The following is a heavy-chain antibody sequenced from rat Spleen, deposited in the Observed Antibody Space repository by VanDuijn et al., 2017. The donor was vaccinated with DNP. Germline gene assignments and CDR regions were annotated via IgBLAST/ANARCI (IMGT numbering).Heavy chain of an antibody. CDR2: INTGSGGT. D-gene: IGHD1-12*02. Sequence: QVQLQQSGAELAKPGSSVKISCKASGYSFTSYYISWIKQTTGQGLVCIGYINTGSGGTNYNEKFKGKATLTVDKSSSTAFMQLSSLTPDDSAVYYYARPNYDGIYNYSYYYEYWGEGVMVTVSS. J-gene: IGHJ2*01. V-gene: IGHV1-43*01. CDR3: ARPNYDGIYNYSYYYEY. CDR1: GYSFTSYY.